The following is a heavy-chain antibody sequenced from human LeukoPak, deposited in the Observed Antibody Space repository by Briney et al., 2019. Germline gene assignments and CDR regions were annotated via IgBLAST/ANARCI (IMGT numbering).Heavy chain of an antibody. CDR2: ISGGST. CDR3: ARVSAEQVVTAILGRIDY. CDR1: GFTVSSNE. Sequence: GGSLRLSCAASGFTVSSNEMSWVRQAPGKGLEWVSSISGGSTYYADSRKGRFTISRDNSKNTLHLQMNSLRAEDTAVYYCARVSAEQVVTAILGRIDYWGRGTLVTVSS. J-gene: IGHJ4*02. V-gene: IGHV3-38-3*01. D-gene: IGHD2-21*02.